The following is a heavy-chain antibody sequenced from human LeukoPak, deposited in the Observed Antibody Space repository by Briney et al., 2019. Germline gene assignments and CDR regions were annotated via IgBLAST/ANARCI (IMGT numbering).Heavy chain of an antibody. V-gene: IGHV1-3*01. D-gene: IGHD3-10*01. J-gene: IGHJ5*02. CDR3: ARDHPQYYYGSGSYGAYNWFDP. CDR2: INAGNGNT. Sequence: AASVKVSCKASGYTFTSYAMHWVRQAPGQRLEWMGWINAGNGNTKYSQKFQGRVTITRDTSASTAYMELSSLRSEDTAVYYCARDHPQYYYGSGSYGAYNWFDPWGQRTLVTVSS. CDR1: GYTFTSYA.